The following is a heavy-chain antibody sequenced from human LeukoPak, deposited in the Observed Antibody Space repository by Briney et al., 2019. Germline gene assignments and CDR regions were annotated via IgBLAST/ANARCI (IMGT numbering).Heavy chain of an antibody. CDR1: GYTFINHY. CDR2: IRPTDGST. V-gene: IGHV1-46*01. Sequence: ASVKISCKPSGYTFINHYIHWVREAPGQGLEWRGVIRPTDGSTSYAQNFQGRLSMTSDTSTSTAYMELSSLRSEDTAIYYCTRTINSWFDPWGQGTPVSVSS. J-gene: IGHJ5*02. D-gene: IGHD3-9*01. CDR3: TRTINSWFDP.